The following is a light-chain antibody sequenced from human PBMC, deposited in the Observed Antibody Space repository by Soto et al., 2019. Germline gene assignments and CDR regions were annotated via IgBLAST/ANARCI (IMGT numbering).Light chain of an antibody. Sequence: AIPLTQSPSSLSASVGDRVTITCRASEGINTGVAWYQQKPGKSPKLLIYETSNLASGVSLRFGGTGYGTQFSLTIGGLQPEDFATYHCQQFSAYPLTFGGGTKVEIK. J-gene: IGKJ4*01. CDR3: QQFSAYPLT. CDR1: EGINTG. CDR2: ETS. V-gene: IGKV1-13*02.